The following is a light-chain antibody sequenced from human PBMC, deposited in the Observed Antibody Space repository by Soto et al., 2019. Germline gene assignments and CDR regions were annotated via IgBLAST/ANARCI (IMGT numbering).Light chain of an antibody. V-gene: IGKV3-20*01. J-gene: IGKJ2*01. CDR1: QSVSSSY. CDR2: GAS. Sequence: EIVLTQSPGTLSLSPGERATLSCRASQSVSSSYLAWYQQKPGQAPRLLIYGASSRATGIPDRFSGSGSGPDFTLTISRLEPEDFAVYYCQQYGSSPPAYTLGQGTKLEIK. CDR3: QQYGSSPPAYT.